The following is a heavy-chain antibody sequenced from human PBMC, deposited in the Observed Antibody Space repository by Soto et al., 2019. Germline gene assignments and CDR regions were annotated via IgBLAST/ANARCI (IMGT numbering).Heavy chain of an antibody. CDR2: IFSNDEK. J-gene: IGHJ5*02. CDR3: ARTGVNYYGSGSYPNWFDP. CDR1: GFSLSNARMG. Sequence: SGPTLVNPTETLTLTCTVSGFSLSNARMGVSWIRQPPGKALEWLAHIFSNDEKSYSTSLKSRLTISKDTPKSQVVLTMTNMDPVDTATYYCARTGVNYYGSGSYPNWFDPWGQGTLVTVSS. D-gene: IGHD3-10*01. V-gene: IGHV2-26*01.